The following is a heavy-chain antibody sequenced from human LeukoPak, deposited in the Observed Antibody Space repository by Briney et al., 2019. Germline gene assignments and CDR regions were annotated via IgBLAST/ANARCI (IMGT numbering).Heavy chain of an antibody. CDR2: IHYSGDS. J-gene: IGHJ4*02. CDR3: ALAPNSNWLDF. Sequence: SETLSLTCTVSGGSISSYYWSWIRQPPGKRLEWIGNIHYSGDSNYNPSLQSRVTISIDTSRKQLFLKLSSVTAADTAVYYCALAPNSNWLDFWGQGTLVTVSS. V-gene: IGHV4-59*08. CDR1: GGSISSYY. D-gene: IGHD1-1*01.